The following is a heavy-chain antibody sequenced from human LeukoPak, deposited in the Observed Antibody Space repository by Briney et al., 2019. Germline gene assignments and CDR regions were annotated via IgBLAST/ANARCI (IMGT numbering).Heavy chain of an antibody. V-gene: IGHV1-69*13. Sequence: SVKVSCKASGGTFSSYAISGVRQAPGQGLEWMGGIIPIFSTANYAQKFEGRVTITADESTSTAYMELSSLRSEDTAVYYCARGSGGPRYFDWLLSYWGQGTLVTVSS. CDR1: GGTFSSYA. D-gene: IGHD3-9*01. CDR3: ARGSGGPRYFDWLLSY. J-gene: IGHJ4*02. CDR2: IIPIFSTA.